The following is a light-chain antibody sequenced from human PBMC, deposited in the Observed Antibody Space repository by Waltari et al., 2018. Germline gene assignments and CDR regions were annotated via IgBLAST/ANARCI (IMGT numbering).Light chain of an antibody. Sequence: DFQLTQSPSFLSASLGDRVTITCRASQVMSNYMAWYQQKPGEAPNLLIYGASTLQSGVPSRCSGSGSGTEFTLTINSLHPEDFATYFCQQAFAFGPGTTVDVK. CDR2: GAS. V-gene: IGKV1-9*01. J-gene: IGKJ3*01. CDR3: QQAFA. CDR1: QVMSNY.